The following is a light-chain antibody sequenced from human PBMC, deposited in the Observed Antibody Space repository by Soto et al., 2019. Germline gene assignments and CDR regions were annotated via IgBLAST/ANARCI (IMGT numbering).Light chain of an antibody. V-gene: IGKV1-5*01. J-gene: IGKJ1*01. CDR2: EAS. CDR1: QTISGF. CDR3: QHYISFPWT. Sequence: DIQMTQSPSTLSASVGDRVTITCRASQTISGFLAWYQHKPGEAPKLLIAEASNLESGVPSRFSGSGSETEFSLTISRLQPDDVATYYCQHYISFPWTFGQGTKVDIK.